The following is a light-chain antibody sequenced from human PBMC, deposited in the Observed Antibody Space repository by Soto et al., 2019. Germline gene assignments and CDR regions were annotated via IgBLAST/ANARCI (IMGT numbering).Light chain of an antibody. J-gene: IGKJ1*01. Sequence: RMTLSASTVSATVGERVTLNFRSSQSISSWLAWHQQKPGKAPKLLIYDASSLESGVPSRFSGSGSGTGFTLTISSLQPDDFATYYCHQYNSYPPCTFGQGGKADNK. V-gene: IGKV1-5*01. CDR3: HQYNSYPPCT. CDR2: DAS. CDR1: QSISSW.